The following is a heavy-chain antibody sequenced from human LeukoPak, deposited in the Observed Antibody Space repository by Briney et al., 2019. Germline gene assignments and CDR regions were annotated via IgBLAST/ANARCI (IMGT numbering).Heavy chain of an antibody. CDR2: XXYXXST. CDR1: GXPIXSRGXY. D-gene: IGHD3-10*01. Sequence: PSQTLSLTCTVSGXPIXSRGXYXSXIRQXXXXXLXXIGHXXYXXSTYYNPSLKSXFSISVDTSKNQFSLKLSSLTAADTAVYYCVREVPYASGSYPVAFDIWGQGTAVTVSS. V-gene: IGHV4-31*01. J-gene: IGHJ3*02. CDR3: VREVPYASGSYPVAFDI.